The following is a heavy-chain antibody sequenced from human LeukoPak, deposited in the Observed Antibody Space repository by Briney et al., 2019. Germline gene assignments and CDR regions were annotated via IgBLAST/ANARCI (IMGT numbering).Heavy chain of an antibody. CDR3: ARDFGVTTTPYFDY. Sequence: ASVKVSCKASGYTFTGYYMHWVRQAPGQGLEWMGWINPNSGGTNYAQKFQGRVTMTRDTSISTACMELSRLRSDDTAVYYCARDFGVTTTPYFDYWGQGTLVTVSS. CDR2: INPNSGGT. D-gene: IGHD4-17*01. V-gene: IGHV1-2*02. CDR1: GYTFTGYY. J-gene: IGHJ4*02.